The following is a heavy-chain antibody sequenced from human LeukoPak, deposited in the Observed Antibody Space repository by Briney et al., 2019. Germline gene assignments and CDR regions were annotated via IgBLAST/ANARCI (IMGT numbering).Heavy chain of an antibody. V-gene: IGHV3-49*04. CDR1: GFTFSDDA. D-gene: IGHD3-9*01. J-gene: IGHJ4*02. Sequence: GRSLRLSCTVSGFTFSDDAMSWVRQAPGKGLEWVGFIRSKAFGGTTQYAASVKGRFTISRDDSKSIAYLQMSSLKTEDTAVYYCANYDILTGYPGGYWGQGTLVTVSS. CDR3: ANYDILTGYPGGY. CDR2: IRSKAFGGTT.